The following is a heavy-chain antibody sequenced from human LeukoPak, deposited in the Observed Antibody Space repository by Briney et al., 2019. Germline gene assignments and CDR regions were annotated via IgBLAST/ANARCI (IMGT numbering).Heavy chain of an antibody. CDR2: ISSSSSYT. J-gene: IGHJ6*04. CDR3: ATGIYYYYGKDV. V-gene: IGHV3-11*06. Sequence: PGGSLRLSCAASGFTFSDYYMSWIRQAPGEGLEWVSYISSSSSYTNYADSVKGRFTISRDNAKNSLYLQMNSLRAEDTAVYYCATGIYYYYGKDVWGKGTTVTVSS. D-gene: IGHD1-1*01. CDR1: GFTFSDYY.